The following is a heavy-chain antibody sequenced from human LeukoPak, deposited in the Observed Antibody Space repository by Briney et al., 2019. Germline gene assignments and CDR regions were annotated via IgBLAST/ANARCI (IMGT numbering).Heavy chain of an antibody. V-gene: IGHV1-18*01. CDR3: ARPHSLGGSFYVFDY. J-gene: IGHJ4*02. D-gene: IGHD1-26*01. Sequence: GASVKVSCKASGYTFTSYGISWVRQAPGQGLEWVGWVSTYNGNTDYAQTVQGRVAMTTDTSTNTAYMDLRSLRPDDTAVYYCARPHSLGGSFYVFDYWGQGTLITVSS. CDR1: GYTFTSYG. CDR2: VSTYNGNT.